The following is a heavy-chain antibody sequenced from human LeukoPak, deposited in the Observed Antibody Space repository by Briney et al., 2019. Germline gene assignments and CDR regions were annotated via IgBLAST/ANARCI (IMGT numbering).Heavy chain of an antibody. J-gene: IGHJ5*02. CDR2: IKQDGSEK. V-gene: IGHV3-7*01. CDR1: GFTFSGYW. CDR3: ARSGNYSDP. D-gene: IGHD1-26*01. Sequence: GGSLRLSCAASGFTFSGYWMTWLRQAPGKGLEWLANIKQDGSEKNYVASEKGRFTISRDNAKNSLYLQVNSLRAEDTAVYYCARSGNYSDPWGQGTLVTVSS.